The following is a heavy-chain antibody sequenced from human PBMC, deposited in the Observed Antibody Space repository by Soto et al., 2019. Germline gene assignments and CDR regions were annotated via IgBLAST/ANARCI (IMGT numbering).Heavy chain of an antibody. J-gene: IGHJ6*03. CDR1: GGSISSSSYY. D-gene: IGHD2-2*01. CDR3: ARQYQLLSYMDV. Sequence: SETLSLTCTVSGGSISSSSYYWGWIRQPPGKGLEWIGSIYYSGSTYYNPSLKSRVTISVDTSKNQFSLKLSSVTAADTAVYYCARQYQLLSYMDVWGKGTTVTVSS. CDR2: IYYSGST. V-gene: IGHV4-39*01.